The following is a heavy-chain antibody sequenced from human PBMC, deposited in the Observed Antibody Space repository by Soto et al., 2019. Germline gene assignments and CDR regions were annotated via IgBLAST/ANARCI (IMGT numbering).Heavy chain of an antibody. V-gene: IGHV3-15*01. D-gene: IGHD3-16*02. Sequence: GGSLRLSCAASGFTFSNAWMSWVRQAPGKGLEWVGRIKSKTDGGTTDYAAPVKGRFTISRDDSKNTLYLQMNSLKTEDTAVYYCTTRYYDYVWGSYRSFDYWGQGTLVTVSS. CDR3: TTRYYDYVWGSYRSFDY. CDR2: IKSKTDGGTT. CDR1: GFTFSNAW. J-gene: IGHJ4*02.